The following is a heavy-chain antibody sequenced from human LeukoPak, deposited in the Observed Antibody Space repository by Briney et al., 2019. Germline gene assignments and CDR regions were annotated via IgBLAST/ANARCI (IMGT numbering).Heavy chain of an antibody. CDR3: AKGSSSPPNWFDP. V-gene: IGHV3-23*01. D-gene: IGHD6-19*01. Sequence: GGSLRLSCAASGFTFRSYAMSWVRQAPGKGLEWVSAISVSGGSTYYAGSVKGRFTISRDNSKNTLYLQMNSLRAEDTAVYYCAKGSSSPPNWFDPWGQGTLVTVSS. J-gene: IGHJ5*02. CDR2: ISVSGGST. CDR1: GFTFRSYA.